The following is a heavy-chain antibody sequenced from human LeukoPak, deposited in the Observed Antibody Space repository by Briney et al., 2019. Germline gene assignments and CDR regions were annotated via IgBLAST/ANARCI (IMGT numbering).Heavy chain of an antibody. CDR2: IIPIFGTA. D-gene: IGHD2-2*01. Sequence: SVKVSCKASGGTFSSYAISWVRQAPGQGLEWMGGIIPIFGTANYAQKFQGRVTITADESTSTAYMELSSLRSEDTAVYYCARDPSRYQPNIWWFDPWGQGALVTVSS. CDR3: ARDPSRYQPNIWWFDP. J-gene: IGHJ5*02. CDR1: GGTFSSYA. V-gene: IGHV1-69*13.